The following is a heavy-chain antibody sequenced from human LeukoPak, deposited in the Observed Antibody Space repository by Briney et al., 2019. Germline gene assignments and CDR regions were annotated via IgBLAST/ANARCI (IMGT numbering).Heavy chain of an antibody. CDR3: ARVSGIYYNLDY. CDR2: IYTGGTP. D-gene: IGHD1-26*01. CDR1: GFTVSSNY. V-gene: IGHV3-66*01. J-gene: IGHJ4*02. Sequence: GGSLRLSCAASGFTVSSNYMSWVRQAPGKGLEWVSVIYTGGTPYYADSVKGRFTISRDNSKNTLYLQMNSLRAEDTAVYYCARVSGIYYNLDYWGQGTLVTVSS.